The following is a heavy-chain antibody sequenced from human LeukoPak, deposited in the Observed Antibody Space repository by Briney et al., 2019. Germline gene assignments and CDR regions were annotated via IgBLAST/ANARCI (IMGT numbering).Heavy chain of an antibody. CDR2: INTNTGNP. Sequence: ASVKVSCKASGYTFTSYAMNWVRQAPGQGLEWMGWINTNTGNPTYAQGVTGRFVFSLHPSVSTTYLQISSLKAEDPAVYYCARAYQHLGELSLPHYWGQGTLVTVSP. CDR1: GYTFTSYA. V-gene: IGHV7-4-1*02. CDR3: ARAYQHLGELSLPHY. D-gene: IGHD3-16*02. J-gene: IGHJ4*02.